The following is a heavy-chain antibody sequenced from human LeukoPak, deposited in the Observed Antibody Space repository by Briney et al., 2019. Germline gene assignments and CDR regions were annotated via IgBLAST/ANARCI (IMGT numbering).Heavy chain of an antibody. CDR3: ARGVIAAAALDYFDY. V-gene: IGHV1-69*13. Sequence: GASVKVSCKASGGTFSSYAISWVRQAPGQGLKWMGGIIPIFGTANYAQKFQGRVTITADESTSTAYMELSSLRSEDTAVYYCARGVIAAAALDYFDYWGQGTLVTVSS. J-gene: IGHJ4*02. CDR2: IIPIFGTA. D-gene: IGHD6-13*01. CDR1: GGTFSSYA.